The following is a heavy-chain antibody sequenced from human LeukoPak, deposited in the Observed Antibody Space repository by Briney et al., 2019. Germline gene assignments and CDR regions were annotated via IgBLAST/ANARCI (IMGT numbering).Heavy chain of an antibody. CDR2: IIPIFGTA. V-gene: IGHV1-69*01. Sequence: SVKVSCKASGGTFSSYAISWVRQAPGQGLEWMGGIIPIFGTANYAQKFQGRVTITADESTSTAYMELSSLRSEDTAVYYCARGAVNALLYYYYYMDVWGKGTTVTASS. CDR3: ARGAVNALLYYYYYMDV. D-gene: IGHD1-1*01. J-gene: IGHJ6*03. CDR1: GGTFSSYA.